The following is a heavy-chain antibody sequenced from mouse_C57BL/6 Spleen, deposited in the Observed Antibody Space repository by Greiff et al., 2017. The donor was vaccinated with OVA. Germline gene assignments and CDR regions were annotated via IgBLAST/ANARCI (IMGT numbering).Heavy chain of an antibody. D-gene: IGHD1-1*02. CDR3: ARYGGLQRVYFDY. CDR1: GYTFTSYW. Sequence: QVQLQQSGTELVKPGASVKLSCKASGYTFTSYWMHWVKQRPGQGLEWIGNINPSNGSTNYNEKFKSKATLTVDKSSSTAYMQLSSLTSEDSAVYDCARYGGLQRVYFDYWGQGTTLTVSS. V-gene: IGHV1-53*01. CDR2: INPSNGST. J-gene: IGHJ2*01.